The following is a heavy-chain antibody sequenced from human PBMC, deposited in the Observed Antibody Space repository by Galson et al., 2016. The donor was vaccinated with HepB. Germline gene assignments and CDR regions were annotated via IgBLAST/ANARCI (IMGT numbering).Heavy chain of an antibody. CDR3: ARSIDPLPVLFGMDV. D-gene: IGHD3-10*01. CDR2: IKSNSGAT. V-gene: IGHV1-2*04. Sequence: SVKVSCKASGYTFTGYYIHWVRQAPGQGLEYMGWIKSNSGATNYAQRFQGWVTMTRDTSINTAYMEVSRLRSEDTAVYYCARSIDPLPVLFGMDVWGQGTTVTVSS. CDR1: GYTFTGYY. J-gene: IGHJ6*02.